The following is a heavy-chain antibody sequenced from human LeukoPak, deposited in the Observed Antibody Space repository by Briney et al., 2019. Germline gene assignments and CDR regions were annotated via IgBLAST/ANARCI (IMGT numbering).Heavy chain of an antibody. D-gene: IGHD3-3*01. V-gene: IGHV4-38-2*01. CDR3: ARRSDRFDY. J-gene: IGHJ4*02. CDR2: VYHGGTT. CDR1: SYSISSGYY. Sequence: SETLSLTCAVSSYSISSGYYWGWIRQPPGKGLEWIGSVYHGGTTYYNPSLKSRVTISADTSKNQFSLKLSSATAADTAVYYCARRSDRFDYWGQGTLVTVSS.